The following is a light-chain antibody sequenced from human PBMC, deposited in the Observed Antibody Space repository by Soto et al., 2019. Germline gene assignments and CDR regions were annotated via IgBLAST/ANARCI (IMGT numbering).Light chain of an antibody. CDR2: GAS. CDR1: QSVSSSY. J-gene: IGKJ1*01. V-gene: IGKV3-20*01. Sequence: EIVLTQSPGTLSLSPGERATLSCRASQSVSSSYLAWYQQKAGQAPRLLIYGASSRASGIPDRYSGSGSGTDFTLTISRLEPEDFAVYYCQQYGDRPRTFGQGTKVDIK. CDR3: QQYGDRPRT.